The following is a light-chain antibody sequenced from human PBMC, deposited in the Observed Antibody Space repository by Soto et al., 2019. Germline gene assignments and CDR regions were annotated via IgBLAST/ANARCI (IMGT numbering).Light chain of an antibody. Sequence: DIQMTQSPSSLSASVGDRVTITCRASQGINNFVAWYQQKPGEVPKLLIYAASTLQSGVPSRFSGSGFATDFVLTISSLDPEDVATYYGQKYDSVPLTFGGGTRVEIK. CDR1: QGINNF. CDR3: QKYDSVPLT. J-gene: IGKJ4*01. CDR2: AAS. V-gene: IGKV1-27*01.